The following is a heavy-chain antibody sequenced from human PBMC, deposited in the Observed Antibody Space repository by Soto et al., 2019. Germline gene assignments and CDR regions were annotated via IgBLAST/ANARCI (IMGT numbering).Heavy chain of an antibody. V-gene: IGHV4-59*01. CDR3: ARTTAVPNTLRSIYFFDY. CDR1: GGSLSSYY. Sequence: SETLSLTCTVSGGSLSSYYWSWIRQPPGKGLEWIGNIYYTGNTNYNPSLKSRVTISVDLSKNQFSLRLSSVTTADTALYYCARTTAVPNTLRSIYFFDYWGQGTLVTVSS. J-gene: IGHJ4*02. CDR2: IYYTGNT. D-gene: IGHD4-17*01.